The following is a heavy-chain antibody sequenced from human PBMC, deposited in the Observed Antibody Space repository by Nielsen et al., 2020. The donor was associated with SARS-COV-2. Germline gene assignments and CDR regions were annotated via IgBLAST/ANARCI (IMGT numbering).Heavy chain of an antibody. V-gene: IGHV3-7*03. D-gene: IGHD4-17*01. CDR2: IKQDGSEK. CDR1: GFTFSSYW. Sequence: GESLKISCAASGFTFSSYWMSWVRQAPGKGLEWVANIKQDGSEKYYVDSVKGRFTISRDNAKNSLYLQMNSLRAEDTAVYYCARSPTVTTRYYYYGMDVWGQGTTVTVSS. J-gene: IGHJ6*02. CDR3: ARSPTVTTRYYYYGMDV.